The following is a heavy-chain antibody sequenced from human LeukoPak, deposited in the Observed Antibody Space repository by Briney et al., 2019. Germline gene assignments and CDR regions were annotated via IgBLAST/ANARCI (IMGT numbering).Heavy chain of an antibody. CDR3: ARHNPWYFDY. Sequence: SETLSLTCTVSGGSISSYYWSWIRQPPGKGLEWIGYIYYSGSTNYNPSLKSRVTISVDTSKNQFSLKLSSVAAADTAVYYCARHNPWYFDYWGQGTLVTVSS. J-gene: IGHJ4*02. V-gene: IGHV4-59*08. CDR2: IYYSGST. CDR1: GGSISSYY.